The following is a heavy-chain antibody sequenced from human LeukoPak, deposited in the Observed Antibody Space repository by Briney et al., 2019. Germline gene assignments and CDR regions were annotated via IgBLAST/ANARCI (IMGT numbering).Heavy chain of an antibody. Sequence: PGGSLRLSCAASGFTFSSYGMHWVRQAPGKGLEWVAFICYDGSNKYYVDSVKGRFTITRDNYKNTSYLQMNSLRAEDTAVYYCAKNDYGDYLPGDYWGQGTLVTVSS. J-gene: IGHJ4*02. D-gene: IGHD4-17*01. V-gene: IGHV3-30*02. CDR2: ICYDGSNK. CDR3: AKNDYGDYLPGDY. CDR1: GFTFSSYG.